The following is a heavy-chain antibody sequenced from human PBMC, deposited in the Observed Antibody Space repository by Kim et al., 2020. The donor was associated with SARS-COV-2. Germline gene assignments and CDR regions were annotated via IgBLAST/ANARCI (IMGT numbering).Heavy chain of an antibody. D-gene: IGHD3-9*01. CDR3: AKGKTYYDILTALGGFDY. CDR1: GFTFSSYA. CDR2: ISGSGGST. V-gene: IGHV3-23*01. Sequence: GGSLRLSCAASGFTFSSYAMSWVRQAPGKGLEWVSAISGSGGSTYYADSVKGRFTISRDNSKNTLYLQMNSLRAEDTAVYYCAKGKTYYDILTALGGFDYWGQGTLVTVSS. J-gene: IGHJ4*02.